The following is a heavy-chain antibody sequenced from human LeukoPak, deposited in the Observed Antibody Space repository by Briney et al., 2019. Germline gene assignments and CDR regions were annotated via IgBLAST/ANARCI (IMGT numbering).Heavy chain of an antibody. D-gene: IGHD3-10*01. CDR1: GGSISSGGYS. CDR2: IYHSGST. J-gene: IGHJ4*02. CDR3: ARVEDYYGFNY. V-gene: IGHV4-30-2*01. Sequence: KTSETLSLTCAVSGGSISSGGYSWSWIRQPPGKGLEWIGYIYHSGSTYYNPSLKSRVTISVDRSKNQFSLKLSSVTAAHTPVYYCARVEDYYGFNYWGQGTLVTVSS.